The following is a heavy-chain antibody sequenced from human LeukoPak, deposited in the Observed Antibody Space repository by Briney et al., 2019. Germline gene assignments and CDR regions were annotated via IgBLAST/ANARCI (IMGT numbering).Heavy chain of an antibody. D-gene: IGHD6-13*01. Sequence: GGSLRLSRAASGFTFTIYVMDCVRQAPGKGLQWVALISYDGSNKYYADSVKGRFTISSDNSKNTLYLQMNSPRAEDTAVYYCAKPRGAAAGTFGFDHWGQGTLVTVSS. CDR3: AKPRGAAAGTFGFDH. J-gene: IGHJ5*02. CDR1: GFTFTIYV. V-gene: IGHV3-30*18. CDR2: ISYDGSNK.